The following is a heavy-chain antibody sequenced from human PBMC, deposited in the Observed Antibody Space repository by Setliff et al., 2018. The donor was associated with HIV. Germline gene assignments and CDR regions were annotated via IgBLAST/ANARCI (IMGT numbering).Heavy chain of an antibody. V-gene: IGHV4-39*01. CDR2: IYYSGST. CDR1: GDSISSSSYY. J-gene: IGHJ6*03. Sequence: PSETLSLTCTVSGDSISSSSYYWGWIRQPPGKGLEWIGSIYYSGSTYYNPSLKSRVTISVDTSKNQFSLKLSSVTAADTAVYYCARVDCSSTSCYRDYYYYMDVLGKGTTVTVSS. CDR3: ARVDCSSTSCYRDYYYYMDV. D-gene: IGHD2-2*01.